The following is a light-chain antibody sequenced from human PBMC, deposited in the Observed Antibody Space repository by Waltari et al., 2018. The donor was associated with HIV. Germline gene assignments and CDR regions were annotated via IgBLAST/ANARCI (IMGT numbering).Light chain of an antibody. V-gene: IGKV3-15*01. CDR1: ENINTT. Sequence: EIVMTQSPAPLSVSPGERGTLPCRASENINTTLAWYQLKPGQAPRLLISGASTRATGIPARFSGSGSGTDFTLNIGTLQSEDFAVYYCQQYNKWPRTFGRGTKVEI. J-gene: IGKJ4*02. CDR2: GAS. CDR3: QQYNKWPRT.